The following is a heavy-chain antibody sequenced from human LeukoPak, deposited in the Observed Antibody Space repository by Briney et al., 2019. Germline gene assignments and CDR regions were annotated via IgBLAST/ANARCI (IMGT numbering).Heavy chain of an antibody. CDR2: ISDSGGST. Sequence: GGSLRLSCAASGFQFSTYAMSWVRQAPGKGLEWVSTISDSGGSTFYADSVKGRFTISRDNSKNTLYLQMNSLRAEDTAVYYCAKEAGRHYYYYMDVWGKGTTVTVSS. CDR1: GFQFSTYA. V-gene: IGHV3-23*01. CDR3: AKEAGRHYYYYMDV. D-gene: IGHD1-26*01. J-gene: IGHJ6*03.